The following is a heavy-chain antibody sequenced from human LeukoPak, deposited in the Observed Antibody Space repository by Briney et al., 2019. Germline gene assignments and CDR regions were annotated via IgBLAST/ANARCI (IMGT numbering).Heavy chain of an antibody. J-gene: IGHJ3*02. CDR3: TTDGEYCSGGSCYGGAFDI. CDR2: IKSKTDGGTT. Sequence: AGGSLRLSCAASGFTFSNAWMSRVRQAPGKGLEWVGRIKSKTDGGTTDYAAPVKGRFTISRDDSKNTLYLQMNSLKTEDTAVYYCTTDGEYCSGGSCYGGAFDIWGQGTMVTVSS. D-gene: IGHD2-15*01. CDR1: GFTFSNAW. V-gene: IGHV3-15*01.